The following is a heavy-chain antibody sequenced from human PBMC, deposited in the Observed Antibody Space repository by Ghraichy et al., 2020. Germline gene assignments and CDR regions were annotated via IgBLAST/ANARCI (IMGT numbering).Heavy chain of an antibody. Sequence: GGSLRLSCAASGFTVSRNYMSWDRQAPGKGLEWVSVIYSGGTTSYADSVKGRFTISRDNSKNTLYLQMNSLRAEDTAVYYCARDFSSCGGDCYSWGQGTLVTVSS. CDR3: ARDFSSCGGDCYS. J-gene: IGHJ5*02. CDR2: IYSGGTT. V-gene: IGHV3-53*01. CDR1: GFTVSRNY. D-gene: IGHD2-21*01.